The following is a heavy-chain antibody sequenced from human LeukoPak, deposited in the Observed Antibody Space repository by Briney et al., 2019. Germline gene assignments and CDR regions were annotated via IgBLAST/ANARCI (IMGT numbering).Heavy chain of an antibody. V-gene: IGHV4-31*03. J-gene: IGHJ5*02. Sequence: PSETLSLTCTASGGSISSGGYYWSWIRQHPGKGLEWIGYIYYSGSTYYNPSLKSRVTISVDTSKNQFSLKLSSVTAADTAVYYCARLGHYYDSSGYSNWFDPWGQGTLVTVSS. D-gene: IGHD3-22*01. CDR1: GGSISSGGYY. CDR2: IYYSGST. CDR3: ARLGHYYDSSGYSNWFDP.